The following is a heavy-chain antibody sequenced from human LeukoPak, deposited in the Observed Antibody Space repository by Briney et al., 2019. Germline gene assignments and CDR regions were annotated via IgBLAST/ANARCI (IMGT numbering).Heavy chain of an antibody. J-gene: IGHJ4*02. D-gene: IGHD6-13*01. CDR1: GFTFGDYA. Sequence: GGSLRLSCTASGFTFGDYAMSWFRQAPGKGLEWVGFIRSKAYGGTTEYAASVKGRFTISRDDSKSIAYLQMNSLTTDDTALYYCAKYEAFPTAALAYWGQGTLVTVSS. V-gene: IGHV3-49*03. CDR2: IRSKAYGGTT. CDR3: AKYEAFPTAALAY.